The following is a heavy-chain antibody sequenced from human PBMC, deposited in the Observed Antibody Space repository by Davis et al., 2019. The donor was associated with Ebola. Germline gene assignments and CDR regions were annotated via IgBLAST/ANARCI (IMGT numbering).Heavy chain of an antibody. J-gene: IGHJ4*02. D-gene: IGHD5-24*01. CDR2: IYYSGST. V-gene: IGHV4-39*01. CDR3: ARREMAIDY. Sequence: WIRQPPGKGLEWIGSIYYSGSTYYNPSLKSRVTISVDTSKNQFSLKLSSVTAADTAVYYCARREMAIDYWGQGTLVTVSS.